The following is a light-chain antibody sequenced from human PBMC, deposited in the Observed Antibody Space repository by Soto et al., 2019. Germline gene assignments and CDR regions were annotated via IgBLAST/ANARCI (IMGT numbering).Light chain of an antibody. V-gene: IGLV2-14*01. CDR2: DVS. CDR1: SSDVGGFNY. Sequence: QLVLTQPASVSGSPGQSITISCTGTSSDVGGFNYVSWYQQYPGKAPNVIIYDVSNRPSGVSDRFSGSKSGNTAALTISGLQAEDEADYYCSSYTSRTTLVFGGGTKLTVL. CDR3: SSYTSRTTLV. J-gene: IGLJ2*01.